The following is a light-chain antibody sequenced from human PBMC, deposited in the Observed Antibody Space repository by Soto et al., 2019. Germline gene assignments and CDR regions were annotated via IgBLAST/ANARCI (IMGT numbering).Light chain of an antibody. J-gene: IGKJ1*01. Sequence: DIQMTQSPSSLSASVGDRVTITCRASQSISSYLNWYQQKPGKAPKLLIYAASSLQSGVPSRFSGSGSGTDFTVTISSLQPEDFGTYYCQQSYSTLRTFGQGTKVEIK. CDR2: AAS. CDR1: QSISSY. CDR3: QQSYSTLRT. V-gene: IGKV1-39*01.